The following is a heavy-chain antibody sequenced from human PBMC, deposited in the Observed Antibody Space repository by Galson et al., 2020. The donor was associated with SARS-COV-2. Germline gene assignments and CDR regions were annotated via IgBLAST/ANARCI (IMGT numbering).Heavy chain of an antibody. J-gene: IGHJ4*02. V-gene: IGHV3-7*03. CDR3: ARADNYAGNAQGADYFDS. CDR1: GFTFSTYW. Sequence: GGSLRLSCSASGFTFSTYWMTWVRQAPGKGLEWVANINQDGSQKYYVDSVKGQFTISRDNAKNSLYVQLNSLRADDTALYYCARADNYAGNAQGADYFDSWGQGTLVTVSS. CDR2: INQDGSQK. D-gene: IGHD6-13*01.